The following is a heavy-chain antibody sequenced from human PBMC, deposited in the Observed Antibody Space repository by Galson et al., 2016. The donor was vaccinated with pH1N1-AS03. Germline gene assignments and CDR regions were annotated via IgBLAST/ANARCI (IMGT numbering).Heavy chain of an antibody. Sequence: SLRLSCAASGFSFDDYAMHWVRQAPGKGLEWVSSISWNSDKITYADSVKGRFTISRDNAKNSLYLEMNSLRAEDTAFYYFAKDIGVLMVYTVGPFDFWGPGTLVTVSS. CDR3: AKDIGVLMVYTVGPFDF. D-gene: IGHD2-8*01. CDR1: GFSFDDYA. V-gene: IGHV3-9*01. J-gene: IGHJ4*02. CDR2: ISWNSDKI.